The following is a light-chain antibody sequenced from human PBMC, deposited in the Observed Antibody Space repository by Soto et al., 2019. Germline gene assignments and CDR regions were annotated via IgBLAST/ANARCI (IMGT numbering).Light chain of an antibody. J-gene: IGLJ7*01. Sequence: QSALTQPASVSGSPGQSITISCTGTSSDVGGYNYVSWYQQHPGKAPKLMIYDVSNRPSGVSNRFSGSKSGNTASLTISGLQAEDEAHYYCSSYTSSSLHVFGPGTQLTVL. CDR1: SSDVGGYNY. V-gene: IGLV2-14*03. CDR2: DVS. CDR3: SSYTSSSLHV.